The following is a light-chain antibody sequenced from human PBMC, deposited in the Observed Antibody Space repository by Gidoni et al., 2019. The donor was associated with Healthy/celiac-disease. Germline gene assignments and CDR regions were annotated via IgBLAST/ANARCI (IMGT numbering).Light chain of an antibody. V-gene: IGKV3-20*01. CDR1: QSVSSSY. Sequence: MVLTQSPGTLSLSPGERATLPCRASQSVSSSYLAWYQQKPGQAPRLLIYGASSRATGIPDRFSGSGSGTDFTLTISRLEPEDFAVYYCQQYGSSPLTLXQXTKVEIK. J-gene: IGKJ1*01. CDR3: QQYGSSPLT. CDR2: GAS.